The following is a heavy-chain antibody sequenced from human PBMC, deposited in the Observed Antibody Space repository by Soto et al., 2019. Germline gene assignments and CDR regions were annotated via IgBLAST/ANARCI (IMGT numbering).Heavy chain of an antibody. CDR3: ARRISGDSRAFHI. CDR2: IYPGDSDT. CDR1: GYNFTSYL. Sequence: PGESLKISCKGSGYNFTSYLIDWVRQMPGKGLEWMGIIYPGDSDTRYSPSFQGQVTMSADKSISTAYLQWSSLKASDTAMYYCARRISGDSRAFHIWGQGTMVTVSS. J-gene: IGHJ3*02. V-gene: IGHV5-51*01. D-gene: IGHD5-12*01.